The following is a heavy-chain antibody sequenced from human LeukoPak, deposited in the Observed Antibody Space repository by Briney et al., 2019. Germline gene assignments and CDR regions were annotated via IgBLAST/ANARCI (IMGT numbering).Heavy chain of an antibody. CDR2: ISSTGSSI. CDR3: ARDDVAWNDVHWFDP. J-gene: IGHJ5*02. D-gene: IGHD1-1*01. Sequence: GGSLRLSCAASGFTFSYYTMSWVRQAPGKGLEWVPSISSTGSSIYYADSVKGRFTISRDNAKNSLYLQTSSLRVEDTAVYYCARDDVAWNDVHWFDPWGQGTLVTVSS. V-gene: IGHV3-21*01. CDR1: GFTFSYYT.